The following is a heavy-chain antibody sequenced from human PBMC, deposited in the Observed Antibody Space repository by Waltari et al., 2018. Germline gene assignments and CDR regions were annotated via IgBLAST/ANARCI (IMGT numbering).Heavy chain of an antibody. D-gene: IGHD6-19*01. Sequence: QVQLVESGGGVVQPGRSLRLSCAASGFTFSSYAMHWVRQAPGKGLEWVAVISYDGSNKYYADSVKGRFTIPRDNSKNTLYLQMNSLRAEDTAVYYCARDWTLAVAGYFDYWGQGTLVTVSS. CDR3: ARDWTLAVAGYFDY. CDR1: GFTFSSYA. CDR2: ISYDGSNK. V-gene: IGHV3-30-3*01. J-gene: IGHJ4*02.